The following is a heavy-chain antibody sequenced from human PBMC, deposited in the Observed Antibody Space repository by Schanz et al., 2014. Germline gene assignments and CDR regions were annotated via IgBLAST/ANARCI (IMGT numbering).Heavy chain of an antibody. D-gene: IGHD6-19*01. J-gene: IGHJ4*02. V-gene: IGHV3-21*01. CDR1: GFSFSTYG. Sequence: EVRLVESGGGLVQPGGSLRLSCAASGFSFSTYGMTWVRQAPGKGLEWVSSISSSSMYIYQADSMRGRFTISRDNAKNSLNLQVNSLSAEDTAVYYCVRDKKGFVAVAGRAPFDYWGQGTLVTVSS. CDR3: VRDKKGFVAVAGRAPFDY. CDR2: ISSSSMYI.